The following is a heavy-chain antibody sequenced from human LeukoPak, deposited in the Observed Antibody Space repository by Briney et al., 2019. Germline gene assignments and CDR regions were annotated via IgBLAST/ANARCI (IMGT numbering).Heavy chain of an antibody. CDR3: ARHGGGFDY. V-gene: IGHV5-10-1*01. D-gene: IGHD3-10*01. CDR2: IDPRDSYS. CDR1: GYSFTTYR. J-gene: IGHJ4*02. Sequence: GESLKISCHGSGYSFTTYRISWVRQMPGKGLEWMGTIDPRDSYSNYSPSFQGHVTISADKSISTATLQWSSLKASDTAMYYCARHGGGFDYWGQGTLVTVSS.